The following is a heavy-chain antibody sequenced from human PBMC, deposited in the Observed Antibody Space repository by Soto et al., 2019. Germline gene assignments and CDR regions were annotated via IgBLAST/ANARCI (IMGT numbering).Heavy chain of an antibody. J-gene: IGHJ5*02. CDR1: GFTFSSYA. Sequence: PGGSLRLSCAASGFTFSSYAMHWVRQAPGKGLEWVAVISYDGSNKYYADSVKGRFTISRDNSKSTLYLQMNSLRAEDTAVYYCARDALGYCSSTSCLLPYNWFDPWGQGTLVTVSS. CDR3: ARDALGYCSSTSCLLPYNWFDP. D-gene: IGHD2-2*01. CDR2: ISYDGSNK. V-gene: IGHV3-30-3*01.